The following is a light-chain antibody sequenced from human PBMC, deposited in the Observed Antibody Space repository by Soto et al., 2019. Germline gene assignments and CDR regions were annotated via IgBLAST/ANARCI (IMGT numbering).Light chain of an antibody. V-gene: IGLV2-23*01. Sequence: QSALTQPASVSGSPGQSITISCTGTSSDVGSYNLVSWCQQHPGIAPKLMIYEDSKRPSGVSNRFSGSKSGNTASLTISGLQAEDEADYYCCSYAGSSTVVFGGGTKLTVL. CDR2: EDS. CDR3: CSYAGSSTVV. CDR1: SSDVGSYNL. J-gene: IGLJ2*01.